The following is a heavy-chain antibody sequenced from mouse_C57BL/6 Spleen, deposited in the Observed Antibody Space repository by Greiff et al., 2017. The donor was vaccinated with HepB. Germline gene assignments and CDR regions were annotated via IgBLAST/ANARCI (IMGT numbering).Heavy chain of an antibody. CDR1: GFSLTSYG. CDR3: ASEGDYLTGTFAY. CDR2: IWGVGST. J-gene: IGHJ3*01. Sequence: QVQLQQSGPGLVAPSQSLSITCTVSGFSLTSYGVDWVRQSPGKGLEWLGVIWGVGSTNYNSALKSRLSISKDNSKSQVFLKMNSLQTDDTAMYYCASEGDYLTGTFAYWGQGTLVTVSA. D-gene: IGHD4-1*01. V-gene: IGHV2-6*01.